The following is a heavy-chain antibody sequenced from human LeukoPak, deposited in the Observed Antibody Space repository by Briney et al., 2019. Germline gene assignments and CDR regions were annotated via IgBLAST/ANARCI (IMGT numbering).Heavy chain of an antibody. D-gene: IGHD2-21*01. CDR3: AKDIRSYPSAIDY. J-gene: IGHJ4*02. CDR2: ISWNSGSI. Sequence: GGSLRLSCAASGFTFDDYAMHWVRPAPGKGLEWVSGISWNSGSIGYADSVKGRFTISRDNAKNSLYLQMNSLRAEDTALYYCAKDIRSYPSAIDYWGQGTLVTVSS. CDR1: GFTFDDYA. V-gene: IGHV3-9*01.